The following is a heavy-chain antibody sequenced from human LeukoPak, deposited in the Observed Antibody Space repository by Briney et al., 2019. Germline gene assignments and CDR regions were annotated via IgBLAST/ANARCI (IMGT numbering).Heavy chain of an antibody. J-gene: IGHJ4*02. CDR3: ARHGWGFGGVDY. D-gene: IGHD3-10*01. Sequence: SETLSLTCTVSGGSISNYYWCWIRQPPGKGLEWIGYIHYSGSTIYNPSLKSRVTISVDTSKNQFSLELSSVTAADTAVYYCARHGWGFGGVDYWGQGTLVTVSS. CDR2: IHYSGST. V-gene: IGHV4-59*08. CDR1: GGSISNYY.